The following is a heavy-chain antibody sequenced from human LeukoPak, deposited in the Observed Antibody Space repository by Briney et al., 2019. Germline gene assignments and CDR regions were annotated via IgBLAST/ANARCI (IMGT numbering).Heavy chain of an antibody. CDR2: ISGSGGST. CDR1: GFTFSSYA. J-gene: IGHJ4*02. V-gene: IGHV3-23*01. Sequence: PGGSLRLSCAASGFTFSSYAMSWVRQAPGKGLEWVSAISGSGGSTYYVDSVKGRFTISRDNAKSSLYLQMNSLRVEDTAVYYCARDQGIMFFDNWGQGTLVTVSS. CDR3: ARDQGIMFFDN. D-gene: IGHD2-21*01.